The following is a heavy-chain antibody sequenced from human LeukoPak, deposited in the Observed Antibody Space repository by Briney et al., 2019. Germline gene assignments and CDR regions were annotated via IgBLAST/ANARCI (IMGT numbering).Heavy chain of an antibody. D-gene: IGHD3-22*01. V-gene: IGHV1-46*02. CDR3: ARAAAYYDSDAFDI. Sequence: GASVRVSCKASGYIFKSHGFSWVRQAPGQGLEWMGIINPSGGSTSYAQKFQGRVTMTRDMSTSTVYMELSSLRSEDTAVYYCARAAAYYDSDAFDIWGQGTMVTVSS. J-gene: IGHJ3*02. CDR1: GYIFKSHG. CDR2: INPSGGST.